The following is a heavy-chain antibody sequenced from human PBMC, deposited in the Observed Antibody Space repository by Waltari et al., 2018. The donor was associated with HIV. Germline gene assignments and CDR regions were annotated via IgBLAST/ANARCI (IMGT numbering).Heavy chain of an antibody. CDR2: INPNSGGT. CDR1: GYTFTGYY. Sequence: QVQLVQSGAEVKKPGASVKVSCKASGYTFTGYYMHWVRQAPGPGLEWMGWINPNSGGTNYAQKFQGRVTMTRDTSISTAYLELSRLRSDDTAVYYCARGFYCSSTSCPNWFDPWGQGTLVTVSS. V-gene: IGHV1-2*02. CDR3: ARGFYCSSTSCPNWFDP. J-gene: IGHJ5*02. D-gene: IGHD2-2*01.